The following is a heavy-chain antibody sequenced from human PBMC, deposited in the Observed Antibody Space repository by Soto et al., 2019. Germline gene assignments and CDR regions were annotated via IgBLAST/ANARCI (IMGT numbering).Heavy chain of an antibody. D-gene: IGHD1-1*01. CDR1: GYGFTTYG. Sequence: QVHLVQSGAEVKKPGASVKVSCKGSGYGFTTYGITWVRQAPGQGLEWMAWISAHNGNTNYAQKLQGRVTVTSDTSTSTAYMELRSLRSAGTAVYYCARGRYGDYWGQGAVVTVSS. CDR3: ARGRYGDY. V-gene: IGHV1-18*01. CDR2: ISAHNGNT. J-gene: IGHJ4*02.